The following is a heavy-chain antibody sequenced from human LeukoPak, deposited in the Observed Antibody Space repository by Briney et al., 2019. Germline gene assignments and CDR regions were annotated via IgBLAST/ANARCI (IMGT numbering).Heavy chain of an antibody. D-gene: IGHD4-23*01. CDR1: GYTFTSYD. CDR3: ASEDYGGLMGAFDI. J-gene: IGHJ3*02. CDR2: MNPNSGNT. V-gene: IGHV1-8*01. Sequence: ASVKVSCKASGYTFTSYDINWVRQATGQGLEWMGWMNPNSGNTDYAQKFQGRVTMTRDTSISTAYMELSRLRSDDTAVYYCASEDYGGLMGAFDIWGQGTMVTVSS.